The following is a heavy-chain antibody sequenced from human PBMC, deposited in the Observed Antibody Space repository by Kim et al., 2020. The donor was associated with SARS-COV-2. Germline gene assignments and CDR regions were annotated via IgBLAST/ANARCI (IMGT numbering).Heavy chain of an antibody. Sequence: SGPTLVKPTQTLTLTCTFSGFSLSTSGVGVGWIRQPPGKALEWLALIYWDDDKRYSPSLKSRLTITKDTSKNQVVLTMTNMDPVDTATYYCAHSPGYGDPGYYYYYGMDVWGQGTTVTVSS. CDR1: GFSLSTSGVG. V-gene: IGHV2-5*02. J-gene: IGHJ6*02. CDR2: IYWDDDK. D-gene: IGHD4-17*01. CDR3: AHSPGYGDPGYYYYYGMDV.